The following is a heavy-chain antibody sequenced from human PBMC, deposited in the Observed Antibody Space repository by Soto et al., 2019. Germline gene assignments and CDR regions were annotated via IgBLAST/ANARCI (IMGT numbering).Heavy chain of an antibody. V-gene: IGHV2-5*02. Sequence: QITLKESGPTLVKPTQTLTLTCTFSGFSLSTSGVGVGWIRQPPGKALEWLALIYWDDDKRYSPSLKSSLTITKDTSKNPVVLTMTNMDPVDTATYYCAHRRAPKYYYDSSGYPEGLFDYWGQGTLVTVSS. D-gene: IGHD3-22*01. CDR3: AHRRAPKYYYDSSGYPEGLFDY. CDR1: GFSLSTSGVG. CDR2: IYWDDDK. J-gene: IGHJ4*02.